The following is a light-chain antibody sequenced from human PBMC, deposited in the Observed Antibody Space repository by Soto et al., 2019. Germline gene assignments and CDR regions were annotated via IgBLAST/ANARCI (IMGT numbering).Light chain of an antibody. V-gene: IGKV1-27*01. CDR1: QGISSY. J-gene: IGKJ4*01. CDR2: AAS. Sequence: DIQMTQSPSSLSASVGDRVTVTCRASQGISSYLAWYQQKPGKVPKLLIFAASTLQPGVPSRFSGSGSGTDFILTIRSLQPEDVATYYCQKYDSASSPTFGGGTKVEIK. CDR3: QKYDSASSPT.